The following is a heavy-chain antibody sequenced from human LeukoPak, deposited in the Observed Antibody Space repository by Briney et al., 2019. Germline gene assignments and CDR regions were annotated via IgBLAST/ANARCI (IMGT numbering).Heavy chain of an antibody. CDR3: ATNGYYCIDV. J-gene: IGHJ6*03. Sequence: PGRSLRLSCAASGFTFSSYAMHWVRQPPGRGLEWIGEIYHSGGTNYNPSLKSRITISVDKSQNQFSLKVNSLTAADTAVYYCATNGYYCIDVWGKGTTVTVSS. CDR2: IYHSGGT. D-gene: IGHD2-8*01. CDR1: GFTFSSYA. V-gene: IGHV4-4*02.